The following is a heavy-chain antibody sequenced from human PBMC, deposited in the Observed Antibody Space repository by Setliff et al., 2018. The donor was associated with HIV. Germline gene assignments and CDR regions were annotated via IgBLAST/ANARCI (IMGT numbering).Heavy chain of an antibody. Sequence: PSETLSLTCTVSGGSISSSSYYWGWIRQPPGKGLEWIGSFYYSGNTYYNPSLKSRVTISVDASRNQFSLKLNSVTAADTAVYYCAAWGPRYSYAPYFFDSWGQGTLVTVSS. J-gene: IGHJ4*02. D-gene: IGHD5-18*01. V-gene: IGHV4-39*07. CDR2: FYYSGNT. CDR1: GGSISSSSYY. CDR3: AAWGPRYSYAPYFFDS.